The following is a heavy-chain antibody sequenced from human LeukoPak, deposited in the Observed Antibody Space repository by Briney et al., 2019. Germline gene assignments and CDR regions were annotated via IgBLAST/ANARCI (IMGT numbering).Heavy chain of an antibody. CDR2: VSPDGSAT. CDR3: RYGSSSGDY. D-gene: IGHD6-6*01. J-gene: IGHJ4*02. CDR1: GFTFSTSW. Sequence: GGSLRLSCAASGFTFSTSWMNWVRQGPGGGPVWVSRVSPDGSATAYADSVKGRFTVSRDNAKNALYLQMNSLRADDTAVYYCRYGSSSGDYWGQGSLVTVSS. V-gene: IGHV3-74*01.